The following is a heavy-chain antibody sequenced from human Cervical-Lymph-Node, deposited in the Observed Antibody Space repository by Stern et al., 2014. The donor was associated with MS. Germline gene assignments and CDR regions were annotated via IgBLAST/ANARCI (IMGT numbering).Heavy chain of an antibody. Sequence: QLVQSGAEVKKPGSSVKVSCKSSGGTFSTHAISWVRQAPGQGLERLGRIIPLLGTTDYAQRFQGRLAIDADESTDTEYMELRSLTPDDTAVYYCAREKSDCSGGSCFSSLDYWGQGTLVTVSS. CDR3: AREKSDCSGGSCFSSLDY. J-gene: IGHJ4*02. V-gene: IGHV1-69*11. CDR1: GGTFSTHA. D-gene: IGHD2-15*01. CDR2: IIPLLGTT.